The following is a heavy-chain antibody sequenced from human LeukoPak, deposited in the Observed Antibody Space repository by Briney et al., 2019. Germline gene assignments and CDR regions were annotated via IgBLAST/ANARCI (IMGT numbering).Heavy chain of an antibody. CDR1: GYTFTNFA. V-gene: IGHV1-18*01. CDR3: ARGWELDY. D-gene: IGHD3-10*01. Sequence: VAAVKVSCKASGYTFTNFAIGWVRQAPGQGLEGVGWIDTNNGNTYSAQNLQGRVTMTTDTYTTTAYLDLRSLRSDDTAVYYCARGWELDYWGQGTLVTVSS. J-gene: IGHJ4*02. CDR2: IDTNNGNT.